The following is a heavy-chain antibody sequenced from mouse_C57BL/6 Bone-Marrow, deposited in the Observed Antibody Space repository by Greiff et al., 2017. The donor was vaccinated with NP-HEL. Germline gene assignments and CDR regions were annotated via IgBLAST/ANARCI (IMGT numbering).Heavy chain of an antibody. CDR3: ARWIHYYGSSLDY. CDR1: GYTFTSYW. CDR2: IDPSDSYT. J-gene: IGHJ2*01. Sequence: QVQLQQPGAELVKPGASVKLSCKASGYTFTSYWMQWVNQRPGQGLEWIGEIDPSDSYTNYNQKFKGKATLTVDTTSSTANMQLSSLTSEDSAVYYCARWIHYYGSSLDYWGQGTTLTVSS. D-gene: IGHD1-1*01. V-gene: IGHV1-50*01.